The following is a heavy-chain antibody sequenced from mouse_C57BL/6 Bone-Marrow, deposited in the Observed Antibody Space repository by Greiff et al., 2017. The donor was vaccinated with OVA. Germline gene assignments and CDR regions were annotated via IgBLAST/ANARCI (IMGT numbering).Heavy chain of an antibody. Sequence: QVQLQQSGAELARPGATVKLSCKASGYTFTSYGISWVKQRTGPGLEWIGEIYPRSGNTYYNEKFKGKATLTADKSSSTAYMELRSLTSEDSAVYFCASPYGNYGYFDYWGQGTTLTVSS. V-gene: IGHV1-81*01. CDR2: IYPRSGNT. D-gene: IGHD2-1*01. CDR3: ASPYGNYGYFDY. CDR1: GYTFTSYG. J-gene: IGHJ2*01.